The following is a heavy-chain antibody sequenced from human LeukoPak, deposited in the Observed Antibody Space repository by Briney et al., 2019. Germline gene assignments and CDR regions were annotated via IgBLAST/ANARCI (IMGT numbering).Heavy chain of an antibody. V-gene: IGHV1-2*02. CDR3: ARDTVLRYFDWLTHDAFDI. CDR1: GYTFTGYY. CDR2: INPNSGGT. D-gene: IGHD3-9*01. Sequence: ASVKVSCKASGYTFTGYYMHWVRQAPGQGLEWMGWINPNSGGTNYAQKFQGRVTMTRDTSISTAYMELSRLRSDDTAVYYCARDTVLRYFDWLTHDAFDIWGQGTMITVSS. J-gene: IGHJ3*02.